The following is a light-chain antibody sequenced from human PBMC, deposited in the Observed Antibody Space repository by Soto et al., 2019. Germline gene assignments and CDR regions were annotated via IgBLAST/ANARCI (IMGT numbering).Light chain of an antibody. CDR2: GAS. CDR3: QQYNIWWT. Sequence: EIVMTQSPATLSVSPGERATLSCRASQSVSSNLAWYQQKPGQAPRLLIYGASTMATGIPARFSGSGSGTEFTLTISSLQSEDFAVYYWQQYNIWWTFGQGTKVEIK. V-gene: IGKV3D-15*01. CDR1: QSVSSN. J-gene: IGKJ1*01.